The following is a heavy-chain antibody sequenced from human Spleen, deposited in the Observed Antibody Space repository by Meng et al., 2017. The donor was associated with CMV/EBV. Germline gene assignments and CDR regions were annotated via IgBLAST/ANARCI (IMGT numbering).Heavy chain of an antibody. J-gene: IGHJ5*02. Sequence: GESLKISCAASGFTVSSNYMSWVRQAPGKGLEWVSSISSSSSYIYYADSVKGRFTISRDNAKNSLYLQMNSLRAEDTAVYYCAREAVLRFLEWASRDWFDPWGQGTLVTVSS. CDR3: AREAVLRFLEWASRDWFDP. CDR2: ISSSSSYI. V-gene: IGHV3-21*01. D-gene: IGHD3-3*01. CDR1: GFTVSSNY.